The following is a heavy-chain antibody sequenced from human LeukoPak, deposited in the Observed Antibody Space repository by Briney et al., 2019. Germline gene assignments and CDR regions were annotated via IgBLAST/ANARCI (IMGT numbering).Heavy chain of an antibody. J-gene: IGHJ4*02. Sequence: SVKVSCKASRGTFTNYAISWVRQAPGQGLEWMGGIIPIFATANYAQKFQGRVTITTDKSTSTAYMELSSLRSEDTAVYYCATTRSDWFDYFDYWGQGTLVTVSS. CDR1: RGTFTNYA. CDR3: ATTRSDWFDYFDY. CDR2: IIPIFATA. D-gene: IGHD3-9*01. V-gene: IGHV1-69*05.